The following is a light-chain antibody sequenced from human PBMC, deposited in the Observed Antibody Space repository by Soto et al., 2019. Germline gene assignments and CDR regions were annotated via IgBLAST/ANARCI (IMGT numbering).Light chain of an antibody. V-gene: IGLV2-14*01. CDR2: EVS. CDR3: SSYTSSSTYV. J-gene: IGLJ1*01. Sequence: QSSLTPPASVSGSPGQSLNISCTVTSSDVGGYNYVSWYQQHPGKAPKLMIYEVSNRPSGVSNRFSGSKSGNTASLTISGLQAEDEADYYCSSYTSSSTYVFGTGTKVTVL. CDR1: SSDVGGYNY.